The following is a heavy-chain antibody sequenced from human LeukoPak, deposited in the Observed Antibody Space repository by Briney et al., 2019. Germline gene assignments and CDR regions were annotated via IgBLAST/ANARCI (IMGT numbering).Heavy chain of an antibody. CDR1: GFTFSSYW. D-gene: IGHD1-1*01. CDR2: IKYDGNEE. Sequence: PGGSLRLSCAASGFTFSSYWMSWMRQAPGKGLEWVANIKYDGNEEYYVDSVKGRLTIPRDNAKNSLYLQLNSLRVEDTAVYYCKSGGAAPGSFDYWGQGTLVTVSP. V-gene: IGHV3-7*01. J-gene: IGHJ4*02. CDR3: KSGGAAPGSFDY.